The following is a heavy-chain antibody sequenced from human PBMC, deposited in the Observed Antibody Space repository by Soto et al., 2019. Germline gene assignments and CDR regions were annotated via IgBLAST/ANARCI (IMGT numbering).Heavy chain of an antibody. CDR1: GFTFSSCA. D-gene: IGHD5-12*01. J-gene: IGHJ6*03. V-gene: IGHV3-23*01. CDR2: ISGSGGNT. CDR3: AKGSDSGSDAVHPYYYADV. Sequence: DVQLLESGGGLVQPGGSLRLSCAASGFTFSSCAMSWVRQAPGKGLEWVSAISGSGGNTYYADSVKGRFTISRDNSRNPLYLQMNSLVAEDTAVYYWAKGSDSGSDAVHPYYYADVWGKGITVTV.